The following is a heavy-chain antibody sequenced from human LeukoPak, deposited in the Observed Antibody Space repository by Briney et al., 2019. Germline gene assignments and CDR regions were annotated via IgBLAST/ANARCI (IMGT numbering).Heavy chain of an antibody. CDR1: RFPFSGYW. CDR2: INHNGSAV. CDR3: ARVGHGDGVIDL. V-gene: IGHV3-7*01. J-gene: IGHJ5*02. Sequence: PGGSLRLSCAGSRFPFSGYWMTWVRQAPGKGLFWLGNINHNGSAVYYVDSIKGRFTISRDNAKASLFLQMNNLGVEDTAVYYCARVGHGDGVIDLWGQGALVTVSS. D-gene: IGHD4-17*01.